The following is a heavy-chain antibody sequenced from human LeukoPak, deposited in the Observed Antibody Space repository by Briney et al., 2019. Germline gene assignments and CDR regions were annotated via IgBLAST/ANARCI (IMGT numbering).Heavy chain of an antibody. Sequence: SETLSLTCTVSGVSISSGGYSWSWIRQHPGKGLEWIGYIYYSGSTYYNPSLKSRVTISVDTSKNQFSLKLSSVTAADTAVYYCASLRYCSGGSCYWDYYYGMDVWGQGTTVTVSS. CDR3: ASLRYCSGGSCYWDYYYGMDV. CDR2: IYYSGST. D-gene: IGHD2-15*01. CDR1: GVSISSGGYS. V-gene: IGHV4-31*03. J-gene: IGHJ6*02.